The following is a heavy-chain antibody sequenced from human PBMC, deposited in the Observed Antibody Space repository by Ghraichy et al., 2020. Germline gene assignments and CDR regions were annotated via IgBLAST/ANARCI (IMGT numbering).Heavy chain of an antibody. CDR1: GGSISNYF. D-gene: IGHD2-15*01. Sequence: SQTLSLTCTVSGGSISNYFWSWIRQPAGKRLEWIGRVYTSGSTNYNPSLTSRVTMSVDTSKNQFSLKLSSVTAADTAVYYCARDPPSLYCTGGDCYSAWFDPWGQGTLVTVSS. J-gene: IGHJ5*02. CDR2: VYTSGST. CDR3: ARDPPSLYCTGGDCYSAWFDP. V-gene: IGHV4-4*07.